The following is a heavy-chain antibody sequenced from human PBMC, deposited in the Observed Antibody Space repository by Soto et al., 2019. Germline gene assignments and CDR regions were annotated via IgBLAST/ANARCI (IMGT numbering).Heavy chain of an antibody. CDR1: GGSISSSSYY. V-gene: IGHV4-39*01. CDR2: IYYSGTT. Sequence: QLQLQESGPGLVKPSETLSLTCTVSGGSISSSSYYWGWIRQPPGKGREWIGSIYYSGTTYCNPSLTSPLTISVDTSHHQFSLTLSSVTAADTAVYYCARRASGSPVTTLYYFDYWGQGTLVTVSS. J-gene: IGHJ4*02. D-gene: IGHD4-17*01. CDR3: ARRASGSPVTTLYYFDY.